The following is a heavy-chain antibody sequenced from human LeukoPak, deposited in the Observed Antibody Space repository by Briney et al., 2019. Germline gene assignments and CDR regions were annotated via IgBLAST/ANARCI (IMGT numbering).Heavy chain of an antibody. J-gene: IGHJ3*02. CDR1: GFIFSHYW. CDR2: IKPDGNQK. CDR3: AREDMWAFDM. D-gene: IGHD2-15*01. Sequence: GGSLRLSCAASGFIFSHYWMSWVRQAPGKGLEWVANIKPDGNQKDYVDSVKGRFTISRDNAKNSLYLQMDSLRAEDTAMYYCAREDMWAFDMWGQGTMVTVSS. V-gene: IGHV3-7*01.